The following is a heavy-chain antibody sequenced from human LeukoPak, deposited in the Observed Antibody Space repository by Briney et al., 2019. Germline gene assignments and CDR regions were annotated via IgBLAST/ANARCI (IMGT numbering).Heavy chain of an antibody. CDR2: INTNTGNP. CDR1: GYTFTSYA. V-gene: IGHV7-4-1*02. J-gene: IGHJ6*03. CDR3: ARDLDDYSNYGYYYYYMDV. Sequence: ASVKVSCKASGYTFTSYAMNWVRQAPGQGLEWMGWINTNTGNPTYAQGFTGRFVFSLDTSVSTAYLQISSLKAEDTAVYYCARDLDDYSNYGYYYYYMDVWGKGTTVTVSS. D-gene: IGHD4-11*01.